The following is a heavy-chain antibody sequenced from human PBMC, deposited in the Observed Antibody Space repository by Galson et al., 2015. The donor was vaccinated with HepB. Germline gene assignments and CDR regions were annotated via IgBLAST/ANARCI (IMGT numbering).Heavy chain of an antibody. CDR3: VKGGPDEILDY. CDR2: ITATGSTT. V-gene: IGHV3-23*01. J-gene: IGHJ4*02. D-gene: IGHD3-16*01. Sequence: SLRLSCAASGFTFSNSAMNWVRQAPGKGLEWLSVITATGSTTYYAGSVKGRFTISRDISKNTLYVQMNSLRADDTALYYCVKGGPDEILDYWGQGTLVTVSA. CDR1: GFTFSNSA.